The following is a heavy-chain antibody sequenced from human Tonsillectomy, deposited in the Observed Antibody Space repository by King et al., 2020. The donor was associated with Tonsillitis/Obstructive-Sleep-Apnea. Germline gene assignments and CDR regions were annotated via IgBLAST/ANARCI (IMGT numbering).Heavy chain of an antibody. V-gene: IGHV3-23*04. CDR1: GFTFSSYA. J-gene: IGHJ5*02. CDR3: AKSTWGRLSITMFRGRQNWFDP. Sequence: VQLVESGGGLVQPGGSLRLSCAASGFTFSSYAMSWVRQAPGKGLEWVSAISGSGGSTYYADSVKGRFTISRGNSKNTLYLQMNSLRAEDTAVYYCAKSTWGRLSITMFRGRQNWFDPWGQGTLVTVSS. D-gene: IGHD3-10*01. CDR2: ISGSGGST.